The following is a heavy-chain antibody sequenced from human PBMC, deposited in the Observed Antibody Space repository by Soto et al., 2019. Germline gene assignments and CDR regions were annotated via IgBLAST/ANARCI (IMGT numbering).Heavy chain of an antibody. CDR2: INAGNGNT. D-gene: IGHD7-27*01. Sequence: QVQLVQSGAEVKKPGASVKVSCKASGYTFTSYAMHWVRQAPGQRLEWMGWINAGNGNTKYSQKFQGRVTITRDTSASTAYMELSSLRSEDTAVYYCARDLGRQEGFDYWGKGTLVTVYS. J-gene: IGHJ4*02. CDR1: GYTFTSYA. CDR3: ARDLGRQEGFDY. V-gene: IGHV1-3*01.